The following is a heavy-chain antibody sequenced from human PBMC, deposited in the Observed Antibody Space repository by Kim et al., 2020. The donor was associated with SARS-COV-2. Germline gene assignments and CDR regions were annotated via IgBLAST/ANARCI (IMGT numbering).Heavy chain of an antibody. V-gene: IGHV3-73*01. CDR3: TSLITA. D-gene: IGHD6-25*01. CDR1: GFTFSGSP. Sequence: GGSLRLSCAAPGFTFSGSPIHWVRQAAGKGLEWVGRVGHKAHNYATTYGASVKGRFTISRDDSKNTAYLQMNSLKTEDTAVYYCTSLITAWGQGTLVTVSS. J-gene: IGHJ4*02. CDR2: VGHKAHNYAT.